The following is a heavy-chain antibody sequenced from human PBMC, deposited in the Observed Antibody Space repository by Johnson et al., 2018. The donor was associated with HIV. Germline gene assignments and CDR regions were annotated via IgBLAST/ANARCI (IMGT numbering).Heavy chain of an antibody. CDR1: GFTLSDPY. CDR3: AKTDPTVIKEPFDI. CDR2: ISWNGGST. D-gene: IGHD4-17*01. J-gene: IGHJ3*02. V-gene: IGHV3-20*04. Sequence: VQLLESGGGVVQPGGSLRLSCAASGFTLSDPYMHWVRQAPGKGLEWVSGISWNGGSTGYADSVKGRFTISRDNDKNSLYLQMNSLRAEDTAWYYCAKTDPTVIKEPFDIWGQGTMVTVSS.